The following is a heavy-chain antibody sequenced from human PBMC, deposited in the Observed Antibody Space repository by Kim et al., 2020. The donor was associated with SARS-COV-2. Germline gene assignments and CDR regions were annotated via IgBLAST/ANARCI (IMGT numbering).Heavy chain of an antibody. J-gene: IGHJ4*02. D-gene: IGHD3-3*01. CDR2: IYYSGST. Sequence: SETLSLTCTVSGGSISSYYWSWIRQPPGKGLEWIGYIYYSGSTNYNPSLKSRVTISVDTSKNQFSLKLSSVTAADTAVYYCARHQLRMSIYYWGQGTLV. V-gene: IGHV4-59*08. CDR3: ARHQLRMSIYY. CDR1: GGSISSYY.